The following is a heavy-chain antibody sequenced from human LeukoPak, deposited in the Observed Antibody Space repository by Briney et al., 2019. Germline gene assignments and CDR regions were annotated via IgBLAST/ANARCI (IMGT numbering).Heavy chain of an antibody. J-gene: IGHJ5*02. V-gene: IGHV3-64*04. CDR2: ISSNGGST. D-gene: IGHD3-10*01. Sequence: GGSLRLSCSASGFTFSSYAMHWVRQAPGKGLEYVSAISSNGGSTDHADSVKGRFTISRDNSKNTLYLQMNSLRAEDTAVYYCAKEVYGSGVNWFDPWGQGTLVTVSS. CDR3: AKEVYGSGVNWFDP. CDR1: GFTFSSYA.